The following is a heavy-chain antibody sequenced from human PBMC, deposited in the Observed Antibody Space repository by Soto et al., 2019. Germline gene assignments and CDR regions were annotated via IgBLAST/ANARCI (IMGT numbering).Heavy chain of an antibody. D-gene: IGHD3-10*01. CDR2: INQDGTEK. V-gene: IGHV3-7*01. CDR3: AKAPDGSGREYYCDY. CDR1: GFTFSRYW. Sequence: PGGSLRLSCATSGFTFSRYWMTWVRQVPGKGLEWVANINQDGTEKYYLAPVKGRFTISRDNAKDSLDLQMNALSADDTAVYYCAKAPDGSGREYYCDYWGQGTLVTVSS. J-gene: IGHJ4*02.